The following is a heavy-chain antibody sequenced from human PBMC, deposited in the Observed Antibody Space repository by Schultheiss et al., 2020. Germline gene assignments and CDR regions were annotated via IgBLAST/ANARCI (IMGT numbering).Heavy chain of an antibody. D-gene: IGHD3-3*01. Sequence: SETMSLTCTVSGGSISSGDYYWSWIRQPAGKGLEWIGRIYTSGSTNYNPSLKSRVTMSVDTSKNQFSLKLSSVTAADTAVYYCAREGDFWSGYDTPHYYYGMDVWGQGTTVTVSS. CDR3: AREGDFWSGYDTPHYYYGMDV. CDR2: IYTSGST. V-gene: IGHV4-61*02. J-gene: IGHJ6*02. CDR1: GGSISSGDYY.